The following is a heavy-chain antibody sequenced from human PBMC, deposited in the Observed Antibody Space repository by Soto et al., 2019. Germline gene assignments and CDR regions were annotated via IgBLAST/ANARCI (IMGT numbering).Heavy chain of an antibody. CDR1: GFTFSSYA. J-gene: IGHJ4*02. CDR3: AKSGGSFFDY. Sequence: GGSLRLSCAASGFTFSSYAMSWVRQAPGKGLEWVSAISGSGGSTYYADSVTGRFTISRDNPKNTLYLQMNSLRAEDTAVYYCAKSGGSFFDYWGQGTLVTVSS. D-gene: IGHD2-15*01. CDR2: ISGSGGST. V-gene: IGHV3-23*01.